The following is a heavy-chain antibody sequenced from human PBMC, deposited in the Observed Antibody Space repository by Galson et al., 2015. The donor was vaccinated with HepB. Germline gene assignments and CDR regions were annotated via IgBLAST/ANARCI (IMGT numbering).Heavy chain of an antibody. CDR1: GFTFSSYS. CDR3: ARVRYDFWSGYSSD. CDR2: ISSSSSTI. Sequence: SLRLSCAASGFTFSSYSMNWVRQAPGKGLEWVSYISSSSSTIYYADSVKGRFTISRDNAKNSLYLQMNSLRAEDTAVYYCARVRYDFWSGYSSDWGQGTLVTVSS. V-gene: IGHV3-48*01. D-gene: IGHD3-3*01. J-gene: IGHJ4*02.